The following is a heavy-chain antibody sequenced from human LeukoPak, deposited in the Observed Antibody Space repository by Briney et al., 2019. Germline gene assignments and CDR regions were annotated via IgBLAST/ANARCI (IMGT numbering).Heavy chain of an antibody. Sequence: ASVKVSCKASGYTFSSYGVSWLRQAPGQGLEWMGWISPYNGNTNYAQKLQGRVTMTTDTSTSTVYMDLRSLRFDDTAVYYCARGISDFDFFDCWGQGTLVTVSS. D-gene: IGHD3-3*01. V-gene: IGHV1-18*01. J-gene: IGHJ4*02. CDR1: GYTFSSYG. CDR2: ISPYNGNT. CDR3: ARGISDFDFFDC.